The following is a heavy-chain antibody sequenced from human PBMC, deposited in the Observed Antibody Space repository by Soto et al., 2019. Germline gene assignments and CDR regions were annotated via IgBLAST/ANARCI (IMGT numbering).Heavy chain of an antibody. CDR1: PGSISSSY. CDR3: AREAQDYYFDH. J-gene: IGHJ5*02. V-gene: IGHV4-59*01. Sequence: QVQLQESGPGLVKPSETLTLTCTVSPGSISSSYWSWIRQPPGRGLEWVGHVAYSGTTKYNPSLKSRGSISVSTSKRQFSLRLTSVTAADTAVYYCAREAQDYYFDHWGQGILVTVSS. D-gene: IGHD1-26*01. CDR2: VAYSGTT.